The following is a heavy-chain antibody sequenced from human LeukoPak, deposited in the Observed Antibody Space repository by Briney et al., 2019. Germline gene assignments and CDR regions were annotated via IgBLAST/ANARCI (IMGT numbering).Heavy chain of an antibody. D-gene: IGHD3-10*01. CDR2: ITGSGGST. CDR3: ARNYGSGSGLGY. CDR1: GFTFSNYG. J-gene: IGHJ4*02. Sequence: GGSLRLSCAASGFTFSNYGLSWVRQAPGKGLEWVSGITGSGGSTYYADSVKGRFTISRGNAKNSLYLQMNSLRAEDTAVYYCARNYGSGSGLGYWGQGTLVTVSS. V-gene: IGHV3-23*01.